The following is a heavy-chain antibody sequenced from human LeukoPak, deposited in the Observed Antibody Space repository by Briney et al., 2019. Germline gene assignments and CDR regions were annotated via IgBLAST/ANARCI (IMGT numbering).Heavy chain of an antibody. V-gene: IGHV4-61*02. CDR2: IYTGGST. CDR3: ARVSTWDAVPGALRVGYAFDI. J-gene: IGHJ3*02. CDR1: GGSISGGSYY. D-gene: IGHD2-2*01. Sequence: KSSETLSLTCTVSGGSISGGSYYWNWIRQPAGKGLEWIGRIYTGGSTNYNPSLKSRITISVDTSKNQFSLKLTSVTAADTAVYYCARVSTWDAVPGALRVGYAFDIWGQGTMVTVSS.